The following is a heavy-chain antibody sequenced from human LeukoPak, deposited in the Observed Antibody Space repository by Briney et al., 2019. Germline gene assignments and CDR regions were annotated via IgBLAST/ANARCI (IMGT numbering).Heavy chain of an antibody. CDR2: INPSSGGT. CDR1: GYTFTGYS. J-gene: IGHJ3*02. V-gene: IGHV1-2*02. CDR3: ARGGVVVLGVMDI. Sequence: ASVKVSCKASGYTFTGYSMHWVRQAPGQGLEWMGWINPSSGGTNCAQKFQGRVTMTRDTSINTSYMELRRLRSDDTAVYYCARGGVVVLGVMDIWGQGTVVTVSS. D-gene: IGHD2-21*01.